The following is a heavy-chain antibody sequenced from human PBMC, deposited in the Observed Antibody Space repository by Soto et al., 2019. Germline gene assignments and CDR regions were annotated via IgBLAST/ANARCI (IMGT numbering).Heavy chain of an antibody. D-gene: IGHD6-6*01. CDR2: IYYSGST. J-gene: IGHJ6*03. Sequence: PSETLSLTCTVSGGSISSYYWSWIRQPPGKGLEWIGYIYYSGSTNYNPSLKSRVTISVDTSKNQFSLKLSSVTAADTAVYYCARDRYSSSPSGFYYYYMDVWGKGTTVTVSS. CDR3: ARDRYSSSPSGFYYYYMDV. V-gene: IGHV4-59*01. CDR1: GGSISSYY.